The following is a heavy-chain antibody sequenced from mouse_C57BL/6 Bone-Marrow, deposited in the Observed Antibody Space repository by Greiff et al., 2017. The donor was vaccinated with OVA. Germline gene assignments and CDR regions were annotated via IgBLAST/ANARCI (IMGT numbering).Heavy chain of an antibody. CDR1: GYTFTSYW. V-gene: IGHV1-5*01. D-gene: IGHD4-1*02. CDR3: TRGGPTGTLDFDV. J-gene: IGHJ1*03. CDR2: IYPGNSDT. Sequence: EVQLQQSGTVLARPGASVKMSCKTSGYTFTSYWMHWVKQRPGQGLEWIGAIYPGNSDTSYNQKFKGKAKLTAVTSASTAYMELSSLTNEDSAVYYCTRGGPTGTLDFDVWGTGTTVTVSS.